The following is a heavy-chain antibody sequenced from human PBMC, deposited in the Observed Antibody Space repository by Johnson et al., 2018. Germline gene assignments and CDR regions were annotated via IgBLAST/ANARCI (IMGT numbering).Heavy chain of an antibody. Sequence: QVQLGQAGGGLAKPGGSLRLSSEASGFTFSDHHMSWHRQAPGKTLAWTLYISNRGRTIYYADSVTGRFTLSRDNAKNSLYLQMNILRAEETAVYYWARVGAFWGGDCDSAEYFQHWGQGTLVTVSS. D-gene: IGHD2-21*02. J-gene: IGHJ1*01. CDR1: GFTFSDHH. CDR3: ARVGAFWGGDCDSAEYFQH. V-gene: IGHV3-11*04. CDR2: ISNRGRTI.